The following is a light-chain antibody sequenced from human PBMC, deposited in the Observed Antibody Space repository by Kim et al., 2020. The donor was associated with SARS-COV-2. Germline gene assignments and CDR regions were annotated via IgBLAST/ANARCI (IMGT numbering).Light chain of an antibody. Sequence: QSVLTQPPSVSAAPGQKVTISCSGSSSNIVSNSVSWYQHLPGTAPKLLIYDNNKRPSGIPDRFSGSKSGTSATLGITGLQSGDEADYYCGTWDSSLSVGVFGGGTQLTVL. J-gene: IGLJ2*01. CDR3: GTWDSSLSVGV. CDR1: SSNIVSNS. V-gene: IGLV1-51*01. CDR2: DNN.